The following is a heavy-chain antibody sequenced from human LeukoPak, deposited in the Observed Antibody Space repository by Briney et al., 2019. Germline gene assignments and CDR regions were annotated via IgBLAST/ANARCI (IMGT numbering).Heavy chain of an antibody. CDR3: ARDDNYYDSSGYYHD. J-gene: IGHJ4*02. CDR2: ISYDGSNK. Sequence: GRSLRLSCAASGFTFSSYGMHWVRQAPGKGLEWVAVISYDGSNKYYADSVKGRFTISRDNSKNTLYLQMNSLRAEDTAVYYCARDDNYYDSSGYYHDWGQGTLVTVSS. V-gene: IGHV3-30*03. CDR1: GFTFSSYG. D-gene: IGHD3-22*01.